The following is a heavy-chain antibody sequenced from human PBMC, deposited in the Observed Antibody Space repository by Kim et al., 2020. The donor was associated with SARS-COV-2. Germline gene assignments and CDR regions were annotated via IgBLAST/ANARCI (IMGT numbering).Heavy chain of an antibody. CDR3: ARDNPPSYCSSTSCFEKANWFDP. CDR1: GGSISSGGYY. CDR2: IYYSGST. V-gene: IGHV4-31*03. Sequence: SETLSLTCTVSGGSISSGGYYWSWIRQHPGKGLEWIGYIYYSGSTYYNPSLKSRVTISVDTSKNQFSLKLSSVTAADTAGYYCARDNPPSYCSSTSCFEKANWFDPWGQGTLVTVSS. J-gene: IGHJ5*02. D-gene: IGHD2-2*01.